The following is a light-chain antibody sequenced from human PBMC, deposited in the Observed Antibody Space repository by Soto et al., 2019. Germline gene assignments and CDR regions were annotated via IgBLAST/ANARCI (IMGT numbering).Light chain of an antibody. CDR2: PTS. Sequence: EIVLTQSPGTLSLSPGEVVTLSCRASQSVSRSFLAWYQQKHGQPPRLLIYPTSSRATGIPDRFSGSGSGTDFSLTISRLEPKALSVYYCQQYGSTPQTLGQGTKLEI. V-gene: IGKV3-20*01. CDR3: QQYGSTPQT. J-gene: IGKJ2*01. CDR1: QSVSRSF.